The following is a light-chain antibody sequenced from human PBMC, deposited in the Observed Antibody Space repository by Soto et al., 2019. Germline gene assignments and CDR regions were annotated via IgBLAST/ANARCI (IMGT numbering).Light chain of an antibody. V-gene: IGKV3-20*01. CDR2: GAS. CDR1: QSVSSSY. J-gene: IGKJ4*01. CDR3: QQYGSSPLT. Sequence: EIVLTQSTGTLSLSPGERATLSCRASQSVSSSYLAWYQQKPGQTPRLLIYGASSRATGIPDRFSGSGSGTDFTLIISRLEPEDFAVYYCQQYGSSPLTFGGGTKVEIK.